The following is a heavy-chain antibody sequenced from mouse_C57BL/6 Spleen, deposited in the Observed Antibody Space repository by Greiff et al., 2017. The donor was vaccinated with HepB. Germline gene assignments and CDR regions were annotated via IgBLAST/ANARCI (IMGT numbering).Heavy chain of an antibody. CDR3: ARFQPGLDY. V-gene: IGHV1-82*01. J-gene: IGHJ2*01. Sequence: VKLQESGPELVKPGASVKISCKASGYAFSSSWMNWVKQRPGKGLEWIGRIYPGDGDTNYNGKFEGKATLTADKSSSTAYMQLSSLTSEDSAVYFCARFQPGLDYWGQGTTLTVSS. CDR1: GYAFSSSW. CDR2: IYPGDGDT.